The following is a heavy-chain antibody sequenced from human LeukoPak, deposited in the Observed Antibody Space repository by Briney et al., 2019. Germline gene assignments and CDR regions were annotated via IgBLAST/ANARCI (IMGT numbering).Heavy chain of an antibody. CDR1: GGPISSYY. CDR3: ARHGSSWTYFDY. Sequence: PSETLSLTCTVSGGPISSYYWSWIRQPPGKGLEWIGYIYYSGSTNYNPSLKSRVTISVDTSKNQFSLKLSSVTAADTAVYYCARHGSSWTYFDYWGQGTLVTVSS. D-gene: IGHD6-13*01. V-gene: IGHV4-59*08. J-gene: IGHJ4*02. CDR2: IYYSGST.